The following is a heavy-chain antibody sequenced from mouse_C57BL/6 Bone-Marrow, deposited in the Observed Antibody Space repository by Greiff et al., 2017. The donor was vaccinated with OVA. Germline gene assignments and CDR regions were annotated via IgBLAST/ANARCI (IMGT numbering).Heavy chain of an antibody. V-gene: IGHV3-6*01. Sequence: EVQLQESGPGLVKPSQSLSLTCSVTGYSITSGYYWNWIRQFPGNKLEWMGYISYDGSNNYNPSLKNRISITRDTSKNQFFLTLNSVTTEDTATDYCARGVYDGYPAWFAYWGQGTLVTVSA. CDR2: ISYDGSN. CDR3: ARGVYDGYPAWFAY. J-gene: IGHJ3*01. D-gene: IGHD2-3*01. CDR1: GYSITSGYY.